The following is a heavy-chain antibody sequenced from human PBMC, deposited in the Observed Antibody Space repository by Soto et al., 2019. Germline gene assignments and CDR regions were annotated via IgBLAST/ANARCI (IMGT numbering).Heavy chain of an antibody. CDR3: ARQQQPINWFDP. Sequence: QVQLQESGPGLVKPSQTLSLTCTVSGGSISSGGYYWSWIRQHPGKGLEWIGYIYYSGRTYYNPSLKSRVTISVDTSKNQFALKLSSVTAADTAVYYCARQQQPINWFDPWGQGTLVTVSS. CDR2: IYYSGRT. D-gene: IGHD6-13*01. CDR1: GGSISSGGYY. J-gene: IGHJ5*02. V-gene: IGHV4-31*03.